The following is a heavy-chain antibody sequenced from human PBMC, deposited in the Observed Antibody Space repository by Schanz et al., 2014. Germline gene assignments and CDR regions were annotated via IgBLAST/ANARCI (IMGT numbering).Heavy chain of an antibody. V-gene: IGHV3-74*02. CDR2: INSVGSNT. CDR1: GFTFSSHW. Sequence: EVQLVESGGGLVKPGGSLRLSCAASGFTFSSHWMHWVRQDPGKGLVWVARINSVGSNTDYADSVKGRFTISRDNSKNTLFLQMNSLRAEDTAVYYCARDHTTESYYSAGPPIDYWGQGTLLTVSS. CDR3: ARDHTTESYYSAGPPIDY. D-gene: IGHD1-26*01. J-gene: IGHJ4*02.